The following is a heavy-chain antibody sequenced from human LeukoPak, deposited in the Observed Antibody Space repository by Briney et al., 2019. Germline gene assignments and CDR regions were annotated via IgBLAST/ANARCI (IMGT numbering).Heavy chain of an antibody. CDR2: IYNTGST. V-gene: IGHV4-59*10. J-gene: IGHJ4*02. CDR3: ARGRYFEF. Sequence: PSETLSLTCAVYGGSFSGYYWSWIRQPAGKGLEWIGRIYNTGSTKYNPSLKSRLTMSVDTSKNQFSLKLSSVTAADTAVYYCARGRYFEFWGQGTPVTVSS. CDR1: GGSFSGYY.